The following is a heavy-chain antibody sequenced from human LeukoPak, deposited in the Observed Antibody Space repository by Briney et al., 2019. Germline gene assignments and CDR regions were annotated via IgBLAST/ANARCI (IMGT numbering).Heavy chain of an antibody. J-gene: IGHJ4*02. CDR1: GGSISSGDYY. D-gene: IGHD2-2*01. V-gene: IGHV4-30-4*01. Sequence: PSQTLSLTCTVSGGSISSGDYYWSWIRQPPGKGLEWIGYIYYSGSTYYNPSLKSRVTISVDTSKNQFSLKLSSVTAADTAVYYCARHERDCSSTSCYPFDYWGQGTLVTVSS. CDR3: ARHERDCSSTSCYPFDY. CDR2: IYYSGST.